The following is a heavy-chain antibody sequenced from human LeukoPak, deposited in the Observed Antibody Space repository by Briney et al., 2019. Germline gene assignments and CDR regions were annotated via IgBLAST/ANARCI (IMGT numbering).Heavy chain of an antibody. D-gene: IGHD5-18*01. J-gene: IGHJ4*02. CDR1: GFIVSHKY. CDR2: IYTAGNT. Sequence: GGSLRLSCAASGFIVSHKYMAWVRQAPGKGLEWLSIIYTAGNTASAESVKGRFIISRDNSRNTVHLQMNSLRDDDTAVYYCVRGQLWNYYFDYWGQGSLVTVSS. V-gene: IGHV3-66*01. CDR3: VRGQLWNYYFDY.